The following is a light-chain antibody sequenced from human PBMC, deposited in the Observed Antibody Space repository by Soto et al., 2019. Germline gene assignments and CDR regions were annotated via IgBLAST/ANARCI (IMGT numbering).Light chain of an antibody. CDR3: QHYSTVWS. CDR2: KAS. CDR1: QSISSW. Sequence: DIQMTQSPSTLSGSVGDRVTITCRASQSISSWLAWYQQKPGKAPKLLIYKASSLQSGVPSRFSGSGSGTEFTLTISSLQPEDFATYCCQHYSTVWSFGQGTKVDIK. J-gene: IGKJ1*01. V-gene: IGKV1-5*03.